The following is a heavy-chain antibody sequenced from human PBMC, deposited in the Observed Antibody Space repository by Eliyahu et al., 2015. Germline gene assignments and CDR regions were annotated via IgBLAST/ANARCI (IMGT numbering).Heavy chain of an antibody. CDR3: ARRGYCSSTSCYGFPYYYYGMDV. V-gene: IGHV5-51*03. D-gene: IGHD2-2*01. J-gene: IGHJ6*02. Sequence: EVQLVQSGAEVKKPGESLKISCKGSGYSFTSYWIGWVXXMPGKGLEWMGIIYPGDSDTRYSPSFQGQVTISADKSISTAYLQWSSLKASDTAMYYCARRGYCSSTSCYGFPYYYYGMDVWGQGTTVTVSS. CDR2: IYPGDSDT. CDR1: GYSFTSYW.